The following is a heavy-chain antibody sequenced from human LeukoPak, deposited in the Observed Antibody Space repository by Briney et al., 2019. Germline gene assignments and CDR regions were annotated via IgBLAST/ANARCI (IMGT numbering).Heavy chain of an antibody. D-gene: IGHD5-18*01. CDR2: ISGSGGST. J-gene: IGHJ4*02. CDR1: GFTFSSYA. V-gene: IGHV3-23*01. CDR3: ARDAGYGYDRFDY. Sequence: GSLRLSCAASGFTFSSYAMSWVRQAPGKGLEWVSAISGSGGSTYYADSVKGRFTISRDNSKNTLYLQVNSLRAEDTAVYYCARDAGYGYDRFDYWGQGTQVTVSS.